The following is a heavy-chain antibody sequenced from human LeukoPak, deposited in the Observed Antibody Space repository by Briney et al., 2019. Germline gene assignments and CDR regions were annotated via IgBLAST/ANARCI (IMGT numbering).Heavy chain of an antibody. D-gene: IGHD6-19*01. J-gene: IGHJ5*02. V-gene: IGHV3-23*01. Sequence: GGSLRLSCAASGFTLSSYAMSWVRQAPGKGLEWVSAISGSGGSTYYADSVKGRFTISRDNSKKTVSLEMSSLTAADTGVYYCAKDGAQYSSGPECDPRGQGALVTVSP. CDR1: GFTLSSYA. CDR3: AKDGAQYSSGPECDP. CDR2: ISGSGGST.